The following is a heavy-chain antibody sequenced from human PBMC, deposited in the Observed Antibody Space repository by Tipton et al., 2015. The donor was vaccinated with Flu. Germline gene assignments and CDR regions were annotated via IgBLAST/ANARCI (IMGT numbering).Heavy chain of an antibody. CDR1: GFSLSTSGMC. V-gene: IGHV2-70*11. CDR3: ARTTCLQYVFGDYCWFDP. J-gene: IGHJ5*02. Sequence: LVKPTQTLTLTCTFSGFSLSTSGMCVSWIRQPPGKALEWLARIDWDDDKYYSTSLKTRLTISKDTSKNQVVLTMTNMDPVDTATYYCARTTCLQYVFGDYCWFDPWGQGTLVTVPS. CDR2: IDWDDDK. D-gene: IGHD4-17*01.